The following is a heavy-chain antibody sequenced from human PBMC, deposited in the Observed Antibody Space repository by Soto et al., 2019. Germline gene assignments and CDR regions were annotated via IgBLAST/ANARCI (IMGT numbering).Heavy chain of an antibody. CDR2: ISGGGIT. CDR3: VKGTYYVGAFDS. J-gene: IGHJ5*01. D-gene: IGHD3-10*01. V-gene: IGHV3-23*01. CDR1: GFSFSSYA. Sequence: VQLLESGGGLVQPGGSLRLSCAASGFSFSSYAMSWVRQASGKGLEWVSVISGGGITHYADSVKGRFTISRDNSKNMVYLQMSTLRAEDTALYYCVKGTYYVGAFDSWGQGTLVTVSS.